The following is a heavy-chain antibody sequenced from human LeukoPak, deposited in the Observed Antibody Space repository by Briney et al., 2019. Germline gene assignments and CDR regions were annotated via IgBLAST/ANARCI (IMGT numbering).Heavy chain of an antibody. CDR2: IYYSGST. V-gene: IGHV4-59*08. J-gene: IGHJ5*02. D-gene: IGHD1-26*01. Sequence: SETLSLTCTVSGGSISSYYWSWIRQPPGKGLEWIGYIYYSGSTNYNPSLKSRVTISVDTSKNQFSLKLTSVTAADTAVYYCARQQVSGGPSGWFDPCGEGDLFTVS. CDR3: ARQQVSGGPSGWFDP. CDR1: GGSISSYY.